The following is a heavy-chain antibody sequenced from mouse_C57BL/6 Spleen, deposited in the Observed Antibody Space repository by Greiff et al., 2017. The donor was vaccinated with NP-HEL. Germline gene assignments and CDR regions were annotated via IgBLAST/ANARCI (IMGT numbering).Heavy chain of an antibody. CDR3: ARWDYETPLDY. CDR1: GYTFTDYN. Sequence: EVQLQQSGPELVKPGASVKIPCKASGYTFTDYNMAWVKQSHGKSLEWIGDINPNNGGTNYNQKFKGKATLTVDKSSSTAYMELRSLTSEDTAVYYCARWDYETPLDYWGQGTTLTVSS. J-gene: IGHJ2*01. CDR2: INPNNGGT. D-gene: IGHD2-4*01. V-gene: IGHV1-18*01.